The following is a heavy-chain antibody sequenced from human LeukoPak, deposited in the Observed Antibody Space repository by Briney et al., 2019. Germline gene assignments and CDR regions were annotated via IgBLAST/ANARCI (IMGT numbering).Heavy chain of an antibody. J-gene: IGHJ4*02. CDR1: GYTFTGYY. CDR2: INPNSGGT. CDR3: ARTQTPYCSGGSCYSGTLDY. Sequence: GASVKVSCKASGYTFTGYYMHWVRQAPGQGLEWMGWINPNSGGTNYAQKFQGRVTMTRDTSISTAYMELSRLRSDDTAVYYCARTQTPYCSGGSCYSGTLDYWGQGTLVTVSS. V-gene: IGHV1-2*02. D-gene: IGHD2-15*01.